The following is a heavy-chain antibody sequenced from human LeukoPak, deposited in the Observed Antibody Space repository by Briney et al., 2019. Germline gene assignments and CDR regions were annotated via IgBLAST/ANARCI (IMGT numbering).Heavy chain of an antibody. V-gene: IGHV3-23*01. CDR2: IIGSGGSA. J-gene: IGHJ6*03. Sequence: PPGGSLRLSCAPSGFPFSSYWMSWVRQVPGKGLEWVSTIIGSGGSAYYADSVNGRFTISRDNSKNTVYLQMNSLGAEDTAVYYCARYQRGYLYYMDVWGKGTTVTISS. CDR3: ARYQRGYLYYMDV. D-gene: IGHD1-1*01. CDR1: GFPFSSYW.